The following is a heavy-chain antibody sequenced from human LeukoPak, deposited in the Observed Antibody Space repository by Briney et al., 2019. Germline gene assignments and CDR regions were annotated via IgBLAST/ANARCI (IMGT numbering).Heavy chain of an antibody. D-gene: IGHD6-13*01. CDR2: IYYTGST. CDR1: GASIITSNSY. J-gene: IGHJ4*02. Sequence: PSETLSLTCTVSGASIITSNSYWGWIRQPPGKGLEWIGSIYYTGSTYYNPSLKSRVTISVDTSKNQFSLKLTSVTAADTAMYYCARLRYSSSWENYYFDYWGQGTLVTVSS. CDR3: ARLRYSSSWENYYFDY. V-gene: IGHV4-39*01.